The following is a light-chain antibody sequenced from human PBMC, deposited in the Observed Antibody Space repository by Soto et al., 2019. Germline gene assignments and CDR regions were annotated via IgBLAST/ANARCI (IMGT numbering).Light chain of an antibody. CDR2: END. CDR1: TSNIGNNY. V-gene: IGLV1-51*02. J-gene: IGLJ1*01. Sequence: QSVLTQPPSVSAAPGQTVTTSCSGSTSNIGNNYGSWFQQLPGTAPKLLIYENDKRPSGIPDRFSGSTSGTSATLGITGLQTGDEDDYYCGTWDSSLSGYVFATGTKVTVL. CDR3: GTWDSSLSGYV.